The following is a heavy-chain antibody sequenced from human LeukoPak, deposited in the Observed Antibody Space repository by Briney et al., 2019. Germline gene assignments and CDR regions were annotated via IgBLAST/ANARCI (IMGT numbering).Heavy chain of an antibody. D-gene: IGHD1-1*01. J-gene: IGHJ4*02. Sequence: SETLSLTCTVSGGSISSYYWSWIRQPPGKGLEWIGYIYYSGSTNYNPSLKSRVTISVDRSKNQFSLKLSSVTAADTAVYYCARDTKGTHGDSYFDYWGQGTLVTVSS. CDR3: ARDTKGTHGDSYFDY. CDR2: IYYSGST. V-gene: IGHV4-59*12. CDR1: GGSISSYY.